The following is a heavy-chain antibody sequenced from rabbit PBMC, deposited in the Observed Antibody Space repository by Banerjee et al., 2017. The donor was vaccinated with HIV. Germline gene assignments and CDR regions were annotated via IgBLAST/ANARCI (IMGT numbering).Heavy chain of an antibody. J-gene: IGHJ4*01. CDR3: ARIVVAGVGIKDL. D-gene: IGHD4-1*01. CDR1: GFSFSSGYD. CDR2: IVTSSGST. Sequence: QQQLVESGGGLVKPGASLTLTCKASGFSFSSGYDMCWVRQAPGKGLEWIGCIVTSSGSTYYASWVNGRFTISSHNAQNTLYLQLNSLTAADTATYFCARIVVAGVGIKDLWGPGTLVTVS. V-gene: IGHV1S43*01.